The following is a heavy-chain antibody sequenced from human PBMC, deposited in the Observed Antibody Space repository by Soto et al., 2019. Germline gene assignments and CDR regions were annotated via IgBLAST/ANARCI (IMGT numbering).Heavy chain of an antibody. D-gene: IGHD4-17*01. J-gene: IGHJ6*02. Sequence: LTCTVSGGSISSSSYYWGWIRQPPGKGLEWIGSIYYSGSTYYNPSLKSRVTISVDTSKNQFSLKLSSVTAADTAVYYCAQTDYGYYHYGMDVWGQGTTVTVSS. CDR3: AQTDYGYYHYGMDV. CDR2: IYYSGST. CDR1: GGSISSSSYY. V-gene: IGHV4-39*01.